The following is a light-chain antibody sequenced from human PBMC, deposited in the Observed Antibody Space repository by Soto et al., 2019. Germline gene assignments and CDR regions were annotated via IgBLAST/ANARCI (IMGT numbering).Light chain of an antibody. CDR1: SNDVGGYNF. CDR2: DVT. V-gene: IGLV2-8*01. CDR3: SSYAGSSIPVA. J-gene: IGLJ2*01. Sequence: QSTLTQPPSASGSPGQSVTISCTGASNDVGGYNFVSWYQHHPGKAPRLMIYDVTQRPSGVPDRFSGSKSGNTASLTVSGLQVDDEAYYYCSSYAGSSIPVAFGGGTKVTVL.